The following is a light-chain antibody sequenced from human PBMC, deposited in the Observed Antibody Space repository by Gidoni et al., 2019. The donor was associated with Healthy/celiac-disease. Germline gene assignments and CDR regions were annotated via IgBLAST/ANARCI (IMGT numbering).Light chain of an antibody. J-gene: IGKJ2*04. CDR2: LGS. CDR1: QSLLHSNGYNY. V-gene: IGKV2-28*01. CDR3: MQALQTPCS. Sequence: DIVMTQPPLSLPVTPGEPASISCRSSQSLLHSNGYNYLDWYLQKPGQSPQLLIYLGSNRASGVPDRFSGSGLGTDFTLKISRVEAEDVGVYYCMQALQTPCSFGQGTKLEIK.